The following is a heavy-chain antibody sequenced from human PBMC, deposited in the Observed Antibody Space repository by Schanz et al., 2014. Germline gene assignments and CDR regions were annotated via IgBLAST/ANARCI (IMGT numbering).Heavy chain of an antibody. CDR1: GASISFYD. Sequence: QVQLQGSGPGLVKPSETLSLTCTVSGASISFYDWNWIRQSPGKGLEWIGYIYHSGSPIYNPSLQSRVTISKAPPKTLFPLKRDSVPAADTAMYFCARQGDVYRLDYWGQGTLVTVTS. V-gene: IGHV4-59*08. CDR3: ARQGDVYRLDY. CDR2: IYHSGSP. J-gene: IGHJ4*02. D-gene: IGHD1-26*01.